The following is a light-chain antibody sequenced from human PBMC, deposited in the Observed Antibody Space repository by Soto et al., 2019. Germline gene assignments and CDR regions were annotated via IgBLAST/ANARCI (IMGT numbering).Light chain of an antibody. CDR3: QQYGSAPRT. CDR1: QSVSSNF. CDR2: GAS. V-gene: IGKV3-20*01. J-gene: IGKJ1*01. Sequence: PGDRATLSCRASQSVSSNFLAWFQQKPGQAPRLLIYGASSRATGVPDRFSGGGSATDFTLTISRLEPEDFAVYYCQQYGSAPRTFGQGTKVE.